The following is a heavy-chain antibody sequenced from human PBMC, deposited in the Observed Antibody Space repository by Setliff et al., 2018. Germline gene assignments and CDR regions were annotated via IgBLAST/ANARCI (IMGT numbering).Heavy chain of an antibody. Sequence: GASVKVSCKASGGTFSSYGISWVRQAPGQGLEWMGRISAYNGNTNYAQKLQGRVTMTTDTSTSTAYMELRSLRSDDTAVYYCARDGAVAGFDYWGQGTLVTVSS. CDR3: ARDGAVAGFDY. J-gene: IGHJ4*02. V-gene: IGHV1-18*01. D-gene: IGHD6-19*01. CDR2: ISAYNGNT. CDR1: GGTFSSYG.